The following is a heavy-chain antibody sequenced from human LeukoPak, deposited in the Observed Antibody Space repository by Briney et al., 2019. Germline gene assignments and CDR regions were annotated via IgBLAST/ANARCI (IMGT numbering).Heavy chain of an antibody. Sequence: GGSLRLSCAASGFTFSSYEMNWVRQAPGKGLEWVSKISSSGSTINYADSVKGRFTISRDNAKNSLYLQTNSLRAEDTAVYYCARVLYLYGSSSARFDYWGQGTLDTVSS. J-gene: IGHJ4*02. CDR1: GFTFSSYE. V-gene: IGHV3-48*03. D-gene: IGHD6-6*01. CDR3: ARVLYLYGSSSARFDY. CDR2: ISSSGSTI.